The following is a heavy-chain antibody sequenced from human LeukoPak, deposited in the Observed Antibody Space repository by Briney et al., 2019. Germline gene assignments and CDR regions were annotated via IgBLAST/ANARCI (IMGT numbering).Heavy chain of an antibody. CDR1: GFTFSSYA. V-gene: IGHV3-30*04. CDR3: ARDQMVRGVITSGH. J-gene: IGHJ4*02. Sequence: PGGSLRLSCAASGFTFSSYAMHWVRQAPGKGLEWVAVISYDGSNKYYADSVKGRFTISRDNSKNTLYLQMNSLRAEDTAVYYCARDQMVRGVITSGHWGQGTLVTVSS. CDR2: ISYDGSNK. D-gene: IGHD3-10*01.